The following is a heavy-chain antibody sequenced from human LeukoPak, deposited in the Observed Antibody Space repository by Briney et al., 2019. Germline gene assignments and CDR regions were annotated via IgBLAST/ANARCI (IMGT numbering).Heavy chain of an antibody. J-gene: IGHJ6*02. CDR2: IYYSGST. CDR3: ARFYNYAMDV. V-gene: IGHV4-39*01. CDR1: GGSSSSSSNY. Sequence: SETLSLTCTVSGGSSSSSSNYWGWIRQPPGKGLEWIGSIYYSGSTYYNSSLKSRVTILVDTSKNQFSLKLSPVTAADTAVYYCARFYNYAMDVWGQGTTVTVSS.